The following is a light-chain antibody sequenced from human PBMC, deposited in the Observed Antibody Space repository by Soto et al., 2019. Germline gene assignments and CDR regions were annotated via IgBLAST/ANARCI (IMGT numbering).Light chain of an antibody. CDR2: DAS. CDR3: QQRSNWIT. J-gene: IGKJ5*01. V-gene: IGKV3-11*01. Sequence: EIVVTQSPATLSVSPGERATLSCRASQSVKSYLAWYQQKPGQAPRLLIYDASNRATGIPARFSGSGSGTDFTLTISSLEHEDFAVYYCQQRSNWITFGQGTRLEI. CDR1: QSVKSY.